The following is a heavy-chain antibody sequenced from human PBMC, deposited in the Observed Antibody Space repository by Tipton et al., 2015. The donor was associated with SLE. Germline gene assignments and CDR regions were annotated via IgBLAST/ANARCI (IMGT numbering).Heavy chain of an antibody. CDR2: ISYDGSNK. CDR1: GFTFSSYA. J-gene: IGHJ4*02. CDR3: ARGGQLYSHFDN. D-gene: IGHD2-2*02. Sequence: SLRLSCAASGFTFSSYAMHWVRQAPGKGLEWVAVISYDGSNKYYADSVKGRFTISRDNSKNTLSLQMSSLRAEDTAVYYCARGGQLYSHFDNWGQGTLVTVPS. V-gene: IGHV3-30*14.